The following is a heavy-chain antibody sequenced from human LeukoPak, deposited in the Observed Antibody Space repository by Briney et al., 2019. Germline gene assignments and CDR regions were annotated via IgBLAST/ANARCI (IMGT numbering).Heavy chain of an antibody. D-gene: IGHD1-26*01. V-gene: IGHV3-66*01. Sequence: GGSLRLSCAASGFTVSSNYMSWVRQAPGKGLEWVSVIYSGGSTYYADSVKGRFTISRDNSKNTLYLQMNSLRAEDTAVYYCARVHPHIWVGAFFDYWGQGTLVTVSS. CDR2: IYSGGST. CDR3: ARVHPHIWVGAFFDY. CDR1: GFTVSSNY. J-gene: IGHJ4*02.